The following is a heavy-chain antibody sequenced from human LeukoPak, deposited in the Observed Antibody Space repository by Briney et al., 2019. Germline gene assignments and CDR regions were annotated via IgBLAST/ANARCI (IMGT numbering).Heavy chain of an antibody. Sequence: ASVKVSCKTSGITFSTSAVQWVRQARGQRLEWIGWIIVGSGATNYAQSLQGRFTITRDMSINTAYMGLSSLGSEDSAVYYCAAELYGVYTDCCTFHLWGQGTMVTVSS. D-gene: IGHD4-17*01. CDR3: AAELYGVYTDCCTFHL. CDR2: IIVGSGAT. V-gene: IGHV1-58*01. J-gene: IGHJ3*01. CDR1: GITFSTSA.